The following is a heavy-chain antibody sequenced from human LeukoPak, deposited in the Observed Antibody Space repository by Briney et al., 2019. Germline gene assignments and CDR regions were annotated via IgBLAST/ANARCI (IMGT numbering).Heavy chain of an antibody. Sequence: SETLSLTRAVYGGSLSGYYWSWIRQSPGKGLEWIGEVSHRGRTNYNASLKSRVTISVDTSKNQFSLKLSYVTAADTAVYHCAREMATDRGGFDYWGQGILVTVSS. CDR3: AREMATDRGGFDY. CDR2: VSHRGRT. D-gene: IGHD5-24*01. V-gene: IGHV4-34*01. CDR1: GGSLSGYY. J-gene: IGHJ4*02.